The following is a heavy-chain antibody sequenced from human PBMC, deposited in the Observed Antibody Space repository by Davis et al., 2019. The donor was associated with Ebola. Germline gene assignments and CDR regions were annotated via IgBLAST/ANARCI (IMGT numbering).Heavy chain of an antibody. CDR1: GFTFSDST. CDR3: ASGNSGWQEYFQH. V-gene: IGHV3-73*01. CDR2: IRKKAHNYAT. Sequence: GESLKISCAASGFTFSDSTMHWVRQASGKGLEWVARIRKKAHNYATEYATSVKGRFTISRDDSDNTAHLQMNSLKTEDTALYFCASGNSGWQEYFQHWGQGTLVNVSS. J-gene: IGHJ1*01. D-gene: IGHD6-25*01.